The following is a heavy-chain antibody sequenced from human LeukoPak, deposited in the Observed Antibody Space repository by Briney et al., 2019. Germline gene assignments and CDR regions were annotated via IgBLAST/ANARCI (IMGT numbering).Heavy chain of an antibody. D-gene: IGHD3-22*01. CDR2: ISSSSSYI. Sequence: GGSLRLSCAASGFTFSSYSMNWVRQDPGKGLEWVSSISSSSSYIYYADSVKGRFTISRDNAKNSLYLQMNSLRAEDTAVYYCARGSSYYDSSGLSYYFDYWGQGTLVTVSS. CDR3: ARGSSYYDSSGLSYYFDY. CDR1: GFTFSSYS. V-gene: IGHV3-21*01. J-gene: IGHJ4*02.